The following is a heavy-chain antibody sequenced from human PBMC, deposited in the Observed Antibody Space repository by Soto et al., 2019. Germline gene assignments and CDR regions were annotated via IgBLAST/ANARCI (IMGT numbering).Heavy chain of an antibody. CDR1: GFSLSTSGVG. D-gene: IGHD6-19*01. J-gene: IGHJ6*02. CDR3: AHSPGIAVASMYGMDV. CDR2: IYWDDDK. Sequence: QITLKESGPTLVKPTQTLTLTCTFSGFSLSTSGVGVGWIRQPPGKALEWLALIYWDDDKRYSPSLKSRLTITKDTSKNQVVLTMTSMDPVDTATYYCAHSPGIAVASMYGMDVWGQGTTVTVSS. V-gene: IGHV2-5*02.